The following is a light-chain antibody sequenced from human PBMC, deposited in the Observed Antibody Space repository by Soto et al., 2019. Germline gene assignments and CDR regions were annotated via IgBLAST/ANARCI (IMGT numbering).Light chain of an antibody. CDR2: SSS. J-gene: IGKJ2*01. Sequence: EIVLTQSPATLSVSPGERATLSCRASQSISTQFAWYQQKPGQPPRLLVYSSSTRATGVPARFTGSGSGSEFTLTISGIQSEDFAVYCCQPGHNWPLTLGQGTRLEI. CDR3: QPGHNWPLT. CDR1: QSISTQ. V-gene: IGKV3-15*01.